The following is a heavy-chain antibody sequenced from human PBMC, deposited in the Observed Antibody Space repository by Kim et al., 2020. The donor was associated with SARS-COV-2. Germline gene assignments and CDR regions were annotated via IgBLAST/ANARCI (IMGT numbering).Heavy chain of an antibody. J-gene: IGHJ3*02. CDR1: GGSISSSSYY. D-gene: IGHD1-26*01. CDR3: ASRVGATSLPAFDI. Sequence: SETLSLTCTVSGGSISSSSYYWGWIRQPPGKGLEWIGSIYYSGSTYYNPSLKSRVTISVDTSKNQFSLKLSSVTAADTAVYYCASRVGATSLPAFDIWG. CDR2: IYYSGST. V-gene: IGHV4-39*01.